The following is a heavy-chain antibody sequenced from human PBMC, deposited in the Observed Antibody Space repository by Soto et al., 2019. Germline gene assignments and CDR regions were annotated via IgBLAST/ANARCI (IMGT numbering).Heavy chain of an antibody. V-gene: IGHV1-2*02. CDR2: IIPNNGGT. J-gene: IGHJ5*02. Sequence: ASVKVSCKASGYTFTGYYMHWVRQAPGQGLEWMGWIIPNNGGTKYAQKFQDRVTMTRDTSISTAYMELSRLRSDDTAVYYCARGTFDSSGDYFAGWFGPWGQGTLVTVSS. CDR3: ARGTFDSSGDYFAGWFGP. D-gene: IGHD3-22*01. CDR1: GYTFTGYY.